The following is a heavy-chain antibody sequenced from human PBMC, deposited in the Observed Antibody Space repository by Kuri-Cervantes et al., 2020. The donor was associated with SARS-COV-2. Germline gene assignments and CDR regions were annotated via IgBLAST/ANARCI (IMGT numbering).Heavy chain of an antibody. CDR2: IYYSGTT. CDR1: GGSISSGDYY. Sequence: SETLSLTCTVSGGSISSGDYYWSWIRQHPGKGLEWIGSIYYSGTTYYSPSLKSRVTISVDTSKNQFSLKVSSVTAADTAVYYCARDGDGYNSHFDHWGQGTLVTVSS. J-gene: IGHJ4*02. D-gene: IGHD5-24*01. CDR3: ARDGDGYNSHFDH. V-gene: IGHV4-31*03.